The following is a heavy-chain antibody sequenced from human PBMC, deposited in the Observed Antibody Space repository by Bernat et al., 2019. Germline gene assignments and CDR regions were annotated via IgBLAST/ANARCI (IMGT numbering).Heavy chain of an antibody. J-gene: IGHJ6*02. CDR2: IYYSGST. Sequence: QLQLQESVPGLVKPSETLSLTCTVSGGSISSSSYYWGWIRQPPGKGLEWIGSIYYSGSTYYNPSLKSRVTISVDTSKNQFSLKLSSVTAADTAVYYCARHSGSGSYLSGMDVWGQGTTVTVSS. CDR3: ARHSGSGSYLSGMDV. CDR1: GGSISSSSYY. D-gene: IGHD3-10*01. V-gene: IGHV4-39*01.